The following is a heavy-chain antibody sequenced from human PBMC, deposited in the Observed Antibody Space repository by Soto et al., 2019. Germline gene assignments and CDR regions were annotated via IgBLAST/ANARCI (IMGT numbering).Heavy chain of an antibody. CDR2: MNPNSGNT. Sequence: RASVKVSCKASGYTFTSYDINWVRQATGQGLEWMGWMNPNSGNTGYAQKFQGRVTMTRNTSISTAYMELSSLRSEDTAVYYCARVLRDSTIFGVVPHYYYYYGMDVWGQGTTVTVS. J-gene: IGHJ6*02. V-gene: IGHV1-8*01. D-gene: IGHD3-3*01. CDR3: ARVLRDSTIFGVVPHYYYYYGMDV. CDR1: GYTFTSYD.